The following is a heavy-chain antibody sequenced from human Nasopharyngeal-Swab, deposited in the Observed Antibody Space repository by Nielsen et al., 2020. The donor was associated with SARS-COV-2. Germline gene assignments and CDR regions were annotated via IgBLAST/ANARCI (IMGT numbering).Heavy chain of an antibody. CDR3: AIGGRITMIVVVITDGGYFDL. J-gene: IGHJ2*01. V-gene: IGHV3-30*03. CDR2: ISYDGSNK. D-gene: IGHD3-22*01. CDR1: GFTFSSYG. Sequence: GGSLRLSCAASGFTFSSYGMHWVRQAPGQGLEWVEVISYDGSNKYYADSVKGRFTISRDNSKNTLYLQMKSLRAEDTAVYYCAIGGRITMIVVVITDGGYFDLWGRGTLVTVSS.